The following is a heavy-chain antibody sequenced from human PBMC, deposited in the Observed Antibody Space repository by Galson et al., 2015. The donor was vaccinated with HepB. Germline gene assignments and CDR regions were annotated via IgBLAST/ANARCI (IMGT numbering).Heavy chain of an antibody. CDR3: AREGYCSGGSCYTAFDI. CDR1: GFTFSSYE. D-gene: IGHD2-15*01. V-gene: IGHV3-48*03. CDR2: ISSSGSTI. Sequence: SLRLSCAASGFTFSSYEMNWVRQAPGKGLEWVSYISSSGSTIYYADSVRGRITISRDNAKNSLYLQMHSLRAEDTAVYYCAREGYCSGGSCYTAFDIWGQGTMVTVSS. J-gene: IGHJ3*02.